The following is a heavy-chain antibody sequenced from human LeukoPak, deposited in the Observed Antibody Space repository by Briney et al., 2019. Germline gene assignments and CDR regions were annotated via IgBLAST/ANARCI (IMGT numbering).Heavy chain of an antibody. CDR1: GDSISSYY. V-gene: IGHV4-59*01. Sequence: SETLSLTCSVSGDSISSYYWTWVRQTPGKGLEWIAYIHYNGNTKINPSLKRRVAISLDTSKNQFSLKLTSLTAADTAVYYCARGVDSGYPDYWGQGTLVTVSS. D-gene: IGHD3-22*01. CDR2: IHYNGNT. J-gene: IGHJ4*02. CDR3: ARGVDSGYPDY.